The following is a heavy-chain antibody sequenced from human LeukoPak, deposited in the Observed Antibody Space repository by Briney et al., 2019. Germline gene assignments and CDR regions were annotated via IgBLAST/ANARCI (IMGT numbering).Heavy chain of an antibody. Sequence: GGSLRLSCAASGFTFSDYYMSWIRQAPGKGLEWVSYISSSGSTIYYADSVKGRFTISRDNAKNSLYLQMNSLRAEDTAVYYCAKVDTYYDISTYMDVWGKGTTVTISS. CDR1: GFTFSDYY. CDR3: AKVDTYYDISTYMDV. J-gene: IGHJ6*03. V-gene: IGHV3-11*01. CDR2: ISSSGSTI. D-gene: IGHD3-9*01.